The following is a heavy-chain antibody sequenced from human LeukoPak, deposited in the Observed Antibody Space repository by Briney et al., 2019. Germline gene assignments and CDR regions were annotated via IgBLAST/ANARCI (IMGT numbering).Heavy chain of an antibody. CDR2: VYYSGST. D-gene: IGHD5-18*01. CDR3: ARVWIQLWLYFDY. Sequence: SETLSLTCTVSGGSISSSSYYWGWIRQPPGKGLEWIGEVYYSGSTNYNPSLKSRVTISVDKSKNQFFLRLSSVTAADTAVYYCARVWIQLWLYFDYWGQGTLVTVSS. CDR1: GGSISSSSYY. V-gene: IGHV4-39*07. J-gene: IGHJ4*02.